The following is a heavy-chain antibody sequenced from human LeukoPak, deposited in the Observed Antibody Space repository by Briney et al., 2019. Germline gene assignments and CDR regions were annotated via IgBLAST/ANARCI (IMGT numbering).Heavy chain of an antibody. CDR1: GYTFTGYY. J-gene: IGHJ4*02. CDR2: INPNSGGT. V-gene: IGHV1-2*02. D-gene: IGHD6-6*01. CDR3: ARLSSIAARLDY. Sequence: ASVKVSCKASGYTFTGYYMHWVRQAPGQGLKWMGWINPNSGGTNYAQKFQGRVTMTRDTSISTAYMELSRLRSDDTAVYYCARLSSIAARLDYWGQGTLVTVSS.